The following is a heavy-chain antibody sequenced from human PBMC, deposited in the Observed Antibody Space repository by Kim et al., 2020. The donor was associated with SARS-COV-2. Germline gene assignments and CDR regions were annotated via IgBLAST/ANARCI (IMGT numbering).Heavy chain of an antibody. V-gene: IGHV1-69*04. Sequence: KLQGRVTITAEKSTSTAYMELSSLRAEDTAVYYCARGLWGRGIYYYYCMDVWGKGTTVTVSS. J-gene: IGHJ6*03. CDR3: ARGLWGRGIYYYYCMDV. D-gene: IGHD7-27*01.